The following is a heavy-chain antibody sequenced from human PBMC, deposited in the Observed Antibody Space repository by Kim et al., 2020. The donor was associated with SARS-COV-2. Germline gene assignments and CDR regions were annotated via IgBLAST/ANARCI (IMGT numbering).Heavy chain of an antibody. D-gene: IGHD2-2*01. J-gene: IGHJ4*02. Sequence: VKGRFTISRDNPKTTLYLQMNSLSAEDTAVYYCAKDYFPSSTSCYVVVDYWGQGTLVTVSS. V-gene: IGHV3-23*01. CDR3: AKDYFPSSTSCYVVVDY.